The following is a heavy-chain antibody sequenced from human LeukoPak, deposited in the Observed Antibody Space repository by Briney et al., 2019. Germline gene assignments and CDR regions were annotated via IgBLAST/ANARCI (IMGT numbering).Heavy chain of an antibody. Sequence: GGSLRLSCMASGFTFSNHGMNWVRQAPGKGLEWVALIARDGRAKFYTDSVKGRFTLYRDNSKNMFFLQMNFLTDEDTAIYYCAREATWGQWYFDHWGQGTPVTVSS. J-gene: IGHJ4*02. CDR3: AREATWGQWYFDH. CDR1: GFTFSNHG. CDR2: IARDGRAK. D-gene: IGHD6-19*01. V-gene: IGHV3-30*03.